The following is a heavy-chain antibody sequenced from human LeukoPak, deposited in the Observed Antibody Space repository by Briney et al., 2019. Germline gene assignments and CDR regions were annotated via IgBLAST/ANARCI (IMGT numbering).Heavy chain of an antibody. Sequence: ASVTVSFKASGYTFTVYYMHWVRQAPGQGLEWMGWINPNSGGTNYAQKFQGRVTMTRDTSISTAYMELSRLRSDDTAVYYCARGERYYYDSSGEPFDYWGQGTLVTVSS. V-gene: IGHV1-2*02. CDR3: ARGERYYYDSSGEPFDY. D-gene: IGHD3-22*01. CDR2: INPNSGGT. J-gene: IGHJ4*02. CDR1: GYTFTVYY.